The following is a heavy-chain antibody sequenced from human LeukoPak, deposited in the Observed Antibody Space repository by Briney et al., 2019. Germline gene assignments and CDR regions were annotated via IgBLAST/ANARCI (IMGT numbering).Heavy chain of an antibody. J-gene: IGHJ3*02. D-gene: IGHD3/OR15-3a*01. CDR1: GGSISSYY. V-gene: IGHV4-59*08. Sequence: SETLSLTCTVSGGSISSYYWSWIRQPPGKGLEWIGYIYYSGSTNYNPSLKSRVTISVDTSKNQSSLKLSSVTAADTAVYYCARGTLGAFDIWGQGTMVTVSS. CDR2: IYYSGST. CDR3: ARGTLGAFDI.